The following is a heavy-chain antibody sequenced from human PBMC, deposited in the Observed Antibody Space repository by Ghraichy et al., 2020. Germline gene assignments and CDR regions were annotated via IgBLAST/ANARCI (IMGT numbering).Heavy chain of an antibody. CDR2: INTDGSGK. CDR3: ASWAAYTH. D-gene: IGHD2-21*01. CDR1: GFTFSRYW. Sequence: ESLNISCAGSGFTFSRYWMNWVRQAPGKGLEWVANINTDGSGKRYVDSLMGRFTISRDNAKSSLVLEMNSLRAEDTAVYYCASWAAYTHWGQGTMVTVSS. J-gene: IGHJ4*02. V-gene: IGHV3-7*01.